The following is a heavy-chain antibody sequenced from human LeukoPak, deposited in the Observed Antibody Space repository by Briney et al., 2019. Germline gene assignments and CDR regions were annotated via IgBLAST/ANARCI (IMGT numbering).Heavy chain of an antibody. Sequence: PSETPSLTCTVSGGSISSYYWSWIRQPPGKGLEWIGYIYYSGSTNYNPSLKSRVTISVDTSKNQFSLKLSSVTAADTAVYYCARHRRGEDAFDIWGQGTMVTVSS. CDR1: GGSISSYY. CDR3: ARHRRGEDAFDI. V-gene: IGHV4-59*08. J-gene: IGHJ3*02. CDR2: IYYSGST.